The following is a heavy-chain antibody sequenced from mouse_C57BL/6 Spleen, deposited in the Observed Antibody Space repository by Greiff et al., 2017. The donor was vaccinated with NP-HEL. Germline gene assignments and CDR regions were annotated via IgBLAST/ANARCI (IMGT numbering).Heavy chain of an antibody. D-gene: IGHD2-12*01. CDR1: GFSLTSYG. V-gene: IGHV2-2*01. CDR3: ARNGGYSPWFAY. Sequence: QVQLQQSGPGLVQPSQSLSITCTVSGFSLTSYGVHWVRQSPGKGLEWLGVIWSGGSTDYNAAFISRLSISKDNSKSQVFFKMNSLQADDTAIYYCARNGGYSPWFAYWGQGTLVTVSA. J-gene: IGHJ3*01. CDR2: IWSGGST.